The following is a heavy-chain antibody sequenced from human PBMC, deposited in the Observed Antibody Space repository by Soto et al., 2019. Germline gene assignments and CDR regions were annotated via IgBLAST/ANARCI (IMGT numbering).Heavy chain of an antibody. CDR1: GGYISGGDYS. V-gene: IGHV4-30-2*01. CDR2: IYNSGST. J-gene: IGHJ3*02. Sequence: PSLNCSVSGGYISGGDYSWSWIRQPPGKGLEWIGFIYNSGSTYYNSSLKSRVTISVDRSKNHFFMNLTSVTAADTAVYYCATYSKFFEXWGQVTKFTVS. CDR3: ATYSKFFEX. D-gene: IGHD4-4*01.